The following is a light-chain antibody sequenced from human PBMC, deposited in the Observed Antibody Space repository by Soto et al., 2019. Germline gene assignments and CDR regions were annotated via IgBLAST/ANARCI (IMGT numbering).Light chain of an antibody. CDR3: QHYHNWPPWT. CDR2: GAS. CDR1: QSVNRN. Sequence: EIVMTQSPATLSVSPGERVTLSCRASQSVNRNLAWYQQKPGQAPRLLIFGASTRATGIPARFSGSGSGTEFTLTISGLQSEDFAVYYCQHYHNWPPWTFGQGTKVEIK. V-gene: IGKV3-15*01. J-gene: IGKJ1*01.